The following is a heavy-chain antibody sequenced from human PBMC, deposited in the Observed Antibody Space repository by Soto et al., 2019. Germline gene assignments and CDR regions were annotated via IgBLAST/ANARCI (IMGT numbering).Heavy chain of an antibody. CDR3: ARQGSNSSRRLSWFNP. D-gene: IGHD3-16*01. V-gene: IGHV4-39*01. J-gene: IGHJ5*02. CDR1: GGSSSSSTYS. CDR2: MHYSGAT. Sequence: FETLSLTWTASGGSSSSSTYSWGWIRQPPGKGLEWIGSMHYSGATYYNPSLKSRVSISVDTSKSQFSLKLTFVTAADTAVYFCARQGSNSSRRLSWFNPWGQGTLVTVSS.